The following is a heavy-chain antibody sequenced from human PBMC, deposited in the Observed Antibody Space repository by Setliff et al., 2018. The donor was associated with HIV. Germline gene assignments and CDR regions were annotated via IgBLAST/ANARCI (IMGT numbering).Heavy chain of an antibody. Sequence: GGSLRLSCTAPGFTFGNYAINWVRQAPGKGLESVGFIRSKAYGGATEYAASVKGRFTISRDDSKGIAYLQMNSLKTEDTGVYYCTRPQGHDYVWGKGTTVTVSS. D-gene: IGHD3-16*01. CDR1: GFTFGNYA. J-gene: IGHJ6*04. V-gene: IGHV3-49*04. CDR2: IRSKAYGGAT. CDR3: TRPQGHDYV.